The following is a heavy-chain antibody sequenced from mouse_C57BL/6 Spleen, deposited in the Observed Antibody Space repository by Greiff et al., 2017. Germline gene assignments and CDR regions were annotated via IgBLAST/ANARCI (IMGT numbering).Heavy chain of an antibody. CDR3: ARRDSNAWFAY. Sequence: VQLQQSGPELVKPGASVKISCKASGYAFSSSWMNWVKQRPGKGLEWIGRIYPGDGDTNYNGKFKGKATLTADKSSSTAYMQLSSLTSEDSAVYFCARRDSNAWFAYWGQGTLVTVSA. CDR2: IYPGDGDT. D-gene: IGHD2-5*01. V-gene: IGHV1-82*01. J-gene: IGHJ3*01. CDR1: GYAFSSSW.